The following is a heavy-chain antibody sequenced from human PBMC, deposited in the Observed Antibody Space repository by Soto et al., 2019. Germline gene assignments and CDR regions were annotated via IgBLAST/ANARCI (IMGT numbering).Heavy chain of an antibody. CDR1: GYTFTSYG. CDR3: AREVMLIEGGRLNWFDP. CDR2: ISAYNGNT. J-gene: IGHJ5*02. V-gene: IGHV1-18*01. Sequence: QVQLVQSGAEVKKPGASVKVSCTASGYTFTSYGISWVRQAPGQGLEWMGWISAYNGNTNYAQKLQGRVTMTTDTSTSTAYMELRSLRSDDTTVYYWAREVMLIEGGRLNWFDPWGQGTLVTVSS. D-gene: IGHD2-21*01.